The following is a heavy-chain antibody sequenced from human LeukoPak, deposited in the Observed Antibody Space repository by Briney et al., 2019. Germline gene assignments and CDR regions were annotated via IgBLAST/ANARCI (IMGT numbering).Heavy chain of an antibody. V-gene: IGHV3-74*01. D-gene: IGHD3-10*01. CDR1: EFTFSSYW. CDR3: AREGGYYGSGMGWFDP. J-gene: IGHJ5*02. CDR2: INSDGTST. Sequence: GGSLRLSCAASEFTFSSYWMHWVRQAPGKVLVWVSRINSDGTSTSYADSVKGRFTLSRDNAKNTLYLQMNSLGAEDTAVYYCAREGGYYGSGMGWFDPWGQGTLVTVSS.